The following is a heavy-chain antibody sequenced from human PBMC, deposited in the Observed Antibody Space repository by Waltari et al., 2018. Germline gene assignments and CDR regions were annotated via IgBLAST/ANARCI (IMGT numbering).Heavy chain of an antibody. CDR1: GYTFTGYY. V-gene: IGHV1-2*02. J-gene: IGHJ5*02. D-gene: IGHD1-20*01. CDR3: AREQVYENWFDP. Sequence: QVQLVQSGAEVKKPGASVKVSCKASGYTFTGYYMHWVRQAPGQGLEWMGWINPNSGGTNYAQKFKGGVTMPRDTSISTAYMELSRLRSDDTAVYYCAREQVYENWFDPWGQGTLVTVSS. CDR2: INPNSGGT.